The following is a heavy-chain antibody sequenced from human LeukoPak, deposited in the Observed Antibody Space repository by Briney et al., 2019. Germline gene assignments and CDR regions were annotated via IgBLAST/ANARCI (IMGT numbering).Heavy chain of an antibody. CDR2: ISAYNGNT. V-gene: IGHV1-18*01. D-gene: IGHD4-17*01. CDR3: ARAPPLRQYYYYYYMDV. Sequence: GASVKVSCKASGYTFTSYGISWVRQAPGQGLEWMGWISAYNGNTNYAQKLQGRVTMTTDTSTSTAYMELRSLRSDDTAVYYCARAPPLRQYYYYYYMDVWGKGTTVTVSS. J-gene: IGHJ6*03. CDR1: GYTFTSYG.